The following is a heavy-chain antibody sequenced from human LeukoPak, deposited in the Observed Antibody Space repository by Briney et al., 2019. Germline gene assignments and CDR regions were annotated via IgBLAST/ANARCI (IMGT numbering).Heavy chain of an antibody. J-gene: IGHJ4*02. CDR1: GFTVSSNY. Sequence: PGGSLRLSCAASGFTVSSNYMSWVRQAPGKGLEWVSVIYSGGSTYYADSVKGRFTISRDNAKNSLYLQMNSLRAEDTAVYYCARDGPPGYDFWSGSYFDYWGQGTLVTVSS. CDR2: IYSGGST. V-gene: IGHV3-66*01. CDR3: ARDGPPGYDFWSGSYFDY. D-gene: IGHD3-3*01.